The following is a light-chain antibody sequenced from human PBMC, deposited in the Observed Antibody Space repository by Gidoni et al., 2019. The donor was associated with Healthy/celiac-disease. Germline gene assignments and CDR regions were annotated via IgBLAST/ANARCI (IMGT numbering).Light chain of an antibody. J-gene: IGKJ2*01. CDR2: LGS. V-gene: IGKV2-28*01. CDR1: QSLLHSNGYNY. CDR3: MQAIQTPYT. Sequence: SLPVTPGEPASISCSPSQSLLHSNGYNYLDWYLQKPGQSPQLLIYLGSNRASGVPDRFSGRGAGTDFTLKISRVEAEDVGVYYCMQAIQTPYTFGQGTKLEIK.